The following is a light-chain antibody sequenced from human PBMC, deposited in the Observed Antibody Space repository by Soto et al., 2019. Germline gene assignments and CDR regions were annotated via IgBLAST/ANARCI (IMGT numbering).Light chain of an antibody. V-gene: IGKV3-15*01. CDR1: QSISDT. Sequence: EIVLTQSPGTLSLSPGEIATLCFRASQSISDTLAWYQQKPGQAPRLLIYSASRRATGFPGRFSGSGSGTDFTLTISSLQSEDLAVYYCQQYNNWPWTFGQGTKVDIK. CDR3: QQYNNWPWT. CDR2: SAS. J-gene: IGKJ1*01.